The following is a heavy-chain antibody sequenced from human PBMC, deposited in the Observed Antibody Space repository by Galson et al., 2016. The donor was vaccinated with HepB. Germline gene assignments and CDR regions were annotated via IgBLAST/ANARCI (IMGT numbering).Heavy chain of an antibody. V-gene: IGHV3-11*06. CDR2: ISHSSAYT. CDR1: GFTFSDFY. Sequence: SLRLSCAASGFTFSDFYMTWMRRTPGKSLEWVSYISHSSAYTAYADSVKGRFIISRDNVRNSLFLQMSSLRVEDTDLYFCARGRAPKTLDTFDIWGQGTMVTVSS. CDR3: ARGRAPKTLDTFDI. J-gene: IGHJ3*02.